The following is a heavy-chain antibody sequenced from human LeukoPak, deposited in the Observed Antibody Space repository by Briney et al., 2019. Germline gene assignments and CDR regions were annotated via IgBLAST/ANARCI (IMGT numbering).Heavy chain of an antibody. V-gene: IGHV3-20*04. D-gene: IGHD3-9*01. CDR1: GFTFDDYG. CDR2: INWNGGST. J-gene: IGHJ6*03. Sequence: GGSLRLSCAASGFTFDDYGMSWVRQAPGKGLEWVSGINWNGGSTGYADSVKGRFTISRDNAKNSLYLQMNSLRAEDTALYYCARAVGILTGYYNVRNYYMDVWGKGTTVTISS. CDR3: ARAVGILTGYYNVRNYYMDV.